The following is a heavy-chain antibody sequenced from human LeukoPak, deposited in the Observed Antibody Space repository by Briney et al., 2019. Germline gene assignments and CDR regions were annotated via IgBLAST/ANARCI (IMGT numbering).Heavy chain of an antibody. CDR3: AKLAARPFNYFDY. D-gene: IGHD6-6*01. Sequence: GGSLRLSCAASGFTFSSYGMHWVRQAPGKGLEWVAFIRYDGSNKYYADSVKGRFTISRDNSKNTLYLQMNSLRAEDTAVYYCAKLAARPFNYFDYWGQGTLVTVSS. CDR2: IRYDGSNK. V-gene: IGHV3-30*02. CDR1: GFTFSSYG. J-gene: IGHJ4*02.